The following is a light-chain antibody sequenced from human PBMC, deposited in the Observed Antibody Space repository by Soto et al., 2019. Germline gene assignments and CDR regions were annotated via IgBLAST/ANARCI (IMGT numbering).Light chain of an antibody. Sequence: IQLTQSPSSLSASVGDRVTITCRASQGIGSYLAWYQQKPGKAPELLISAASTLESGVPSRFSGSGSGTDFTLTIRSLLPEDFAIYYCQQLNNYPITFGQGTRLEIK. CDR2: AAS. V-gene: IGKV1-9*01. J-gene: IGKJ5*01. CDR1: QGIGSY. CDR3: QQLNNYPIT.